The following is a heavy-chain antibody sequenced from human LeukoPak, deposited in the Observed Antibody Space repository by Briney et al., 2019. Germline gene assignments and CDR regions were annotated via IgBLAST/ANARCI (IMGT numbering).Heavy chain of an antibody. V-gene: IGHV1-18*01. Sequence: VSVKVSCKASGYTFTSYGISWVRQAPGQGPEWMGWISAYNGNTNYAQKLQGRVTMTTDTSTSTAYMELRSLRSDDTAVYYCARDRSTTVTTPLDYWGQGTLVTVSS. CDR1: GYTFTSYG. CDR2: ISAYNGNT. CDR3: ARDRSTTVTTPLDY. D-gene: IGHD4-17*01. J-gene: IGHJ4*02.